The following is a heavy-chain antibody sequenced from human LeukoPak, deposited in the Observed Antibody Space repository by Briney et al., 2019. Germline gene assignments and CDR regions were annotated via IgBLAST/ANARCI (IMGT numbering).Heavy chain of an antibody. CDR3: SREPVTANGYFDY. Sequence: GGSLRLSCAASGFTFSNAWMTCVRQAPGRGLEWVGRIKSKTDGGTTDYAAPVKGRFTISRDDSKNTLYLQMNSLKTEDTAVYYCSREPVTANGYFDYWGQGTLVTVSS. D-gene: IGHD2-21*02. CDR2: IKSKTDGGTT. V-gene: IGHV3-15*01. J-gene: IGHJ4*02. CDR1: GFTFSNAW.